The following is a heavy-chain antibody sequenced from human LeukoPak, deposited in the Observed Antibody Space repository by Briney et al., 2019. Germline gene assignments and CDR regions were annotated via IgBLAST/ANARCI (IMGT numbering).Heavy chain of an antibody. CDR3: AGSLAARPRFSGSFDY. V-gene: IGHV1-18*01. J-gene: IGHJ4*02. Sequence: GASVKVSCKASGYTFTSYGISWVRQAPGQGLEWMGWISAYNGNTNYAQKLQGRVTMTTDTSTSTAYMELRSLRSDDTAVYYCAGSLAARPRFSGSFDYWGQGTLVTVSS. CDR1: GYTFTSYG. D-gene: IGHD6-6*01. CDR2: ISAYNGNT.